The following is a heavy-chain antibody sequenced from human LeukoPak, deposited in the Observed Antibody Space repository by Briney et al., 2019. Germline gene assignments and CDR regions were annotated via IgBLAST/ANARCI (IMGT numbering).Heavy chain of an antibody. V-gene: IGHV4-39*07. Sequence: SETLSLTCTVSGDSISSSSYYWGWIRQPPGKGLEWIGSIYYSGSTYYNPSLKSRVTISVDTSKNQFSLKLSSVTAAGTAVYYCARVGSGGAWFDFWGQGTLVSVSS. D-gene: IGHD6-19*01. CDR2: IYYSGST. CDR1: GDSISSSSYY. J-gene: IGHJ4*02. CDR3: ARVGSGGAWFDF.